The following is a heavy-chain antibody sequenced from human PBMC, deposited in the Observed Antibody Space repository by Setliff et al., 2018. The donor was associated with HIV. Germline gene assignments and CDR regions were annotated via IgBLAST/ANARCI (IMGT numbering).Heavy chain of an antibody. CDR3: VRHVGSDTSGHPDWFDP. CDR1: GGSVNSRNYF. CDR2: LYYSGEI. D-gene: IGHD3-22*01. J-gene: IGHJ5*02. Sequence: NPSETLSLTCTVSGGSVNSRNYFWGWIRQPPGKGLEWIGTLYYSGEIRYNPSLKSRVTISVDTSKNQFSLNLNSVTAADTAVYYCVRHVGSDTSGHPDWFDPWGQGTLVTVSS. V-gene: IGHV4-39*01.